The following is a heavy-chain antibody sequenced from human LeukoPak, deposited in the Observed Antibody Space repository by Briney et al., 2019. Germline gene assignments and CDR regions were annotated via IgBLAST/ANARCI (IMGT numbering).Heavy chain of an antibody. CDR2: ISGSGGST. CDR3: ATSTYYYDSSGPSRWFDP. CDR1: GFTFSSYA. Sequence: QPGGSLRLSCAASGFTFSSYAMSWVRQAPGKGLEWVSAISGSGGSTYYADSVKGRFTISRDNAKNSLYLQMNSLRAEDTAVYYCATSTYYYDSSGPSRWFDPWGQGTLVTVSS. D-gene: IGHD3-22*01. V-gene: IGHV3-23*01. J-gene: IGHJ5*02.